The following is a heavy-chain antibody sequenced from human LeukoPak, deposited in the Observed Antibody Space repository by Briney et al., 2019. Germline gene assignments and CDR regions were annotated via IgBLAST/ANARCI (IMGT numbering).Heavy chain of an antibody. Sequence: PSETLSLTCTVSGGPISSGDYYWSWIRQPPGKGLEWIGYIYYSGSTYYNPSLKSRVTISVDTSKNQFSLKLSSVTAADTAVYYCARDLPAAGLDAFDIWGQGTMVTVSS. V-gene: IGHV4-30-4*01. D-gene: IGHD2-2*01. CDR2: IYYSGST. CDR3: ARDLPAAGLDAFDI. CDR1: GGPISSGDYY. J-gene: IGHJ3*02.